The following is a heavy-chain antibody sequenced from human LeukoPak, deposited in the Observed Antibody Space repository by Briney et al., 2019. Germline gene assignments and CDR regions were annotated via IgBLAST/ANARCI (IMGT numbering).Heavy chain of an antibody. J-gene: IGHJ4*02. CDR2: IYYSGST. CDR1: GGSVSSGSYY. Sequence: SEALSLTCTVSGGSVSSGSYYWSWIRQPPGKGLEWIGYIYYSGSTNYNPSLKSRVTISVDTSKNQFSLKLSSVTAADTAVYYCAREDYWGQGTLVTVSS. V-gene: IGHV4-61*01. CDR3: AREDY.